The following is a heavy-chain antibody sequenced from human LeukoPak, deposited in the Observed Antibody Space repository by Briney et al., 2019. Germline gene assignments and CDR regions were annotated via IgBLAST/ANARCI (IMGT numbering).Heavy chain of an antibody. CDR2: ISWNSGSI. CDR3: AGGPSAADGYYFDY. D-gene: IGHD6-13*01. CDR1: GFTFDDYA. J-gene: IGHJ4*02. V-gene: IGHV3-9*01. Sequence: PGGSLRLSCAASGFTFDDYAMHWVRQAPGKGLEWVSGISWNSGSIGHADSVKGRFTISRDNAKNSLYLQMNSLRAEDTALYYCAGGPSAADGYYFDYWGQGTLVTVSS.